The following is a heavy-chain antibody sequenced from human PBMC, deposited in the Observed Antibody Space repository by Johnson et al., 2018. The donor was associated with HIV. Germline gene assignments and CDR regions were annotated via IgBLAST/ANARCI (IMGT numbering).Heavy chain of an antibody. D-gene: IGHD4-17*01. J-gene: IGHJ3*02. CDR3: ARPADYGDYSRDAFDI. V-gene: IGHV3-11*04. CDR2: ISRSGSTI. CDR1: GFTFSDYY. Sequence: QVQLVESGGVLVKPGGSLRLSCAASGFTFSDYYMTWIRQAPGKGLEWVSYISRSGSTIYYADSVKGRFTISRDNAKNSLYLQMNSLRVEDTALYYCARPADYGDYSRDAFDIWGQGTMVTVSS.